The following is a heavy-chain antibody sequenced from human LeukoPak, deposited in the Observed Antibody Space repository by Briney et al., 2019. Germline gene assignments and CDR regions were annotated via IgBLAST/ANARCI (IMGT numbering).Heavy chain of an antibody. CDR2: IYHSGST. CDR3: ARAWMTTANWFDP. Sequence: PSETLSLTCAVSGGSISSGGYSWSWIRQPPGKGLEWIGYIYHSGSTYYNPSLKSRVTISVDTSKNQFSLKLSSVTAADTAVYYCARAWMTTANWFDPWGQGTLVTVSS. V-gene: IGHV4-30-2*01. J-gene: IGHJ5*02. D-gene: IGHD4-11*01. CDR1: GGSISSGGYS.